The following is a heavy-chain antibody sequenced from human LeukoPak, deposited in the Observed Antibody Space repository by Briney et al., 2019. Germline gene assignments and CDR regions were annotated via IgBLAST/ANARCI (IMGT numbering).Heavy chain of an antibody. CDR1: GGTFSSYA. V-gene: IGHV1-69*13. CDR3: ARELYSGYDFTGSDY. D-gene: IGHD5-12*01. CDR2: IIPIFGTA. J-gene: IGHJ4*02. Sequence: ASVKVSCKASGGTFSSYAISWVRQAPGQGLEWMGGIIPIFGTANYAQKFQGRVTITADESTSTAYMELSSLRSEDTAVYYCARELYSGYDFTGSDYWGQGTLVTVPS.